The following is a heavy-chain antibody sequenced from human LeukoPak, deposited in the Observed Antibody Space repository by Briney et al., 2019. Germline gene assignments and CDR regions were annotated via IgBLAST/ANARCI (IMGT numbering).Heavy chain of an antibody. D-gene: IGHD6-6*01. CDR1: GGSISSYY. CDR2: IYYSGST. J-gene: IGHJ6*03. CDR3: ARVPLAARGEVYFYYMDV. Sequence: SETLSLTCTVSGGSISSYYWSWIRQPPGKGLEWIGYIYYSGSTNYNPSLKSRVTISIDTSKNQFSLKLSSVTAADTAVYYCARVPLAARGEVYFYYMDVWGKGTTVTVSS. V-gene: IGHV4-59*01.